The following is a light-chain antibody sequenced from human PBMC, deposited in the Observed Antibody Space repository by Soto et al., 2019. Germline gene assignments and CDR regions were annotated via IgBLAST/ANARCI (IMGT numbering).Light chain of an antibody. V-gene: IGLV1-44*01. CDR2: TNT. Sequence: QSVLTQPPSASGTPGQSVTISCSGGSSNIGSNPVSWYQHVPGTAPKLLIHTNTQRPLGVPVRFSGSKSGTSASLAISGLQSEDEADYYCAAWVDTFYVFGSGTKLTVL. CDR1: SSNIGSNP. J-gene: IGLJ1*01. CDR3: AAWVDTFYV.